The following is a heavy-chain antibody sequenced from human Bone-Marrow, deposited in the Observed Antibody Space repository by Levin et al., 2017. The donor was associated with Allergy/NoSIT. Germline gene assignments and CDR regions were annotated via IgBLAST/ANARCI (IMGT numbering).Heavy chain of an antibody. V-gene: IGHV3-21*01. Sequence: GESLKISCAASGFTFSSNSMNWVRQAPGKGLEWVSSISSRSNYIYYADSVKGRFTISRDNAKHSLYLQMNSLRVDDTTVYYCARDRAASAVAGPYYFDCWGQGTLVTVSS. CDR2: ISSRSNYI. J-gene: IGHJ4*02. CDR1: GFTFSSNS. D-gene: IGHD6-19*01. CDR3: ARDRAASAVAGPYYFDC.